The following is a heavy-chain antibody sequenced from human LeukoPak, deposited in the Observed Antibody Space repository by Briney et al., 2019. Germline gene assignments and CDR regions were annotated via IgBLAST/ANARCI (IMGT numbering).Heavy chain of an antibody. CDR2: IWSDGKNR. J-gene: IGHJ6*03. D-gene: IGHD2-8*02. Sequence: PGGSLRLSCAASGFTFRNYGMHWVRQATGKGLEWVSFIWSDGKNRFYADSVKGRFTISRDNSKNMLYLQMDTLRSEDTALYYCAKDPGASVSGFHMDVWGKGATFIVSS. CDR3: AKDPGASVSGFHMDV. CDR1: GFTFRNYG. V-gene: IGHV3-30*02.